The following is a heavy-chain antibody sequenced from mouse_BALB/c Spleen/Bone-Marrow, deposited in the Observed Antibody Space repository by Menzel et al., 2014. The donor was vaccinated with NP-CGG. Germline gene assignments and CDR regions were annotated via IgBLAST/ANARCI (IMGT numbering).Heavy chain of an antibody. CDR1: GFTFXDFY. J-gene: IGHJ3*01. CDR3: ARDVGYGNYFVY. CDR2: SRNKAKYYTT. Sequence: EVKLMESGGGLVQPGDSLRLSCATSGFTFXDFYMEWVRQPPGKRLEWIAASRNKAKYYTTEYSASVKGRFIVSRDTSQSVLYLLMNALRAEDTAIYYCARDVGYGNYFVYWGQGTLVTVSA. V-gene: IGHV7-1*02. D-gene: IGHD2-10*02.